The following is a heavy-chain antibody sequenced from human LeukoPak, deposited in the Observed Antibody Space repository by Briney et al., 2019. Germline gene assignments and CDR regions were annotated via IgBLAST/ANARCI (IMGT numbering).Heavy chain of an antibody. CDR2: IYYSGST. CDR3: ARRTVTVTNFDY. V-gene: IGHV4-39*01. CDR1: GGSISSSSYY. D-gene: IGHD4-17*01. Sequence: SETLSLTCTVSGGSISSSSYYWGWIRQPPGKGLECIGSIYYSGSTYYNPSLKSRVTISVDTSKKQFSLKLSSVTAADTAVYYCARRTVTVTNFDYWGQGTLVTVSS. J-gene: IGHJ4*02.